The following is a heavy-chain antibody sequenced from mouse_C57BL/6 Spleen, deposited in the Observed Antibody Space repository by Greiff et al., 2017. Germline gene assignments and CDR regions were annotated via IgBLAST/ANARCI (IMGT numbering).Heavy chain of an antibody. CDR2: IYPGSGNT. D-gene: IGHD1-1*01. Sequence: VKLMESGAELVRPGASVKLSCKASGYTFTDYYINWVKQRPGQGLEWIARIYPGSGNTYYNEKFKGKATLTAEKSSSTAYMQLSSLTSEDSAVYFCARDGSSYVAFDYWGQGTTLTVSS. CDR1: GYTFTDYY. J-gene: IGHJ2*01. V-gene: IGHV1-76*01. CDR3: ARDGSSYVAFDY.